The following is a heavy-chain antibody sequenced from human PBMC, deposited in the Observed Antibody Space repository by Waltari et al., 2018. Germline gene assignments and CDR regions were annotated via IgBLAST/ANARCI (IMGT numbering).Heavy chain of an antibody. CDR2: IYYSGSN. Sequence: QLQLQESGPGLVKPSETLSLTCTVSGGSISSSSYYWGWIRQPPGKGLEWIGSIYYSGSNYYNPSLKSRVTRSVDTSKNQFSLKLSSVTAADTAVYYCARWGSGSQGCYFDYWGQGTLVTVSS. J-gene: IGHJ4*02. D-gene: IGHD1-26*01. V-gene: IGHV4-39*01. CDR3: ARWGSGSQGCYFDY. CDR1: GGSISSSSYY.